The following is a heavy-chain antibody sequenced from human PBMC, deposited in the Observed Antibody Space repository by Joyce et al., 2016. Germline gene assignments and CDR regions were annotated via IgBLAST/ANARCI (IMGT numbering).Heavy chain of an antibody. J-gene: IGHJ4*02. CDR3: ARRYSTNWYIRYFDY. Sequence: QLHLRESGPGLVKPSETLSLICTVSGGSISSSSYHWVWVRQPPGQGLEGIGSIHYTVTTYDNPSLKCRVTISVDASKNQFSLKLSSVTAADTAVYYCARRYSTNWYIRYFDYWGQGTLVSVSS. CDR1: GGSISSSSYH. CDR2: IHYTVTT. D-gene: IGHD2-2*02. V-gene: IGHV4-39*01.